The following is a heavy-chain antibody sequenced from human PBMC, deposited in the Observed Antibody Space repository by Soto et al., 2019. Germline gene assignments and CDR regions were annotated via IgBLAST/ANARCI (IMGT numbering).Heavy chain of an antibody. CDR3: ARPGKGSTERKDSHYYYYMDV. J-gene: IGHJ6*03. CDR2: INHSGST. V-gene: IGHV4-34*01. D-gene: IGHD2-2*01. CDR1: GGSFSGYY. Sequence: SETLSLTCAVYGGSFSGYYWSWIRQPPGKGLEWIGEINHSGSTNYNPSLKSRVTISVDTSKNQFSLKLSSVTAADTAVYYCARPGKGSTERKDSHYYYYMDVWGKGTTVTVSS.